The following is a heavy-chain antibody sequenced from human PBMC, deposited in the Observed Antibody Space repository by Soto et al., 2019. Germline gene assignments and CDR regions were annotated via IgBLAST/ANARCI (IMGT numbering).Heavy chain of an antibody. Sequence: ASVKVSCKASVYTFTSYAMHWVRQAPGQRLEWMGWINAGNGNTKYSQKFQGRVTITRDTSASTAYMELSSLRSEETAVYYCARVLSRIAVASEGWFAPWGQGTLVTVSS. V-gene: IGHV1-3*01. CDR3: ARVLSRIAVASEGWFAP. CDR1: VYTFTSYA. D-gene: IGHD6-19*01. J-gene: IGHJ5*02. CDR2: INAGNGNT.